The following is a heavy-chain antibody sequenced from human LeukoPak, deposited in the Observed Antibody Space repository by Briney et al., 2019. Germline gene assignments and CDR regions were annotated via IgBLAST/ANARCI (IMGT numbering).Heavy chain of an antibody. V-gene: IGHV1-69*06. CDR3: ARYAGRLAVAGQDPKGPYYYYYYIDV. D-gene: IGHD6-19*01. J-gene: IGHJ6*03. Sequence: SVKVSCKASGGTFSSYAISWVRQAPGQGLEWMGVIIPICGTANYAQKFQGRVTITADKSTSTAYMELSSLRSEDTAVYYCARYAGRLAVAGQDPKGPYYYYYYIDVWGKGTTVTVSS. CDR2: IIPICGTA. CDR1: GGTFSSYA.